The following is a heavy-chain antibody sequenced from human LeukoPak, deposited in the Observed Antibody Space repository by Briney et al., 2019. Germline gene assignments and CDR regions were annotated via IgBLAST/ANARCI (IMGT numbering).Heavy chain of an antibody. D-gene: IGHD2-15*01. Sequence: GESLQISCQGSGYSFTSYWIGWVRQMPGKGLEWMGIIYPGDSDTRYSPSFQGQVTISADKSISTAYLQWSSLKASDTAMYNCARHLSFGSKGLYYYYGMDVWGQGTTVTVSS. CDR1: GYSFTSYW. CDR3: ARHLSFGSKGLYYYYGMDV. CDR2: IYPGDSDT. J-gene: IGHJ6*02. V-gene: IGHV5-51*01.